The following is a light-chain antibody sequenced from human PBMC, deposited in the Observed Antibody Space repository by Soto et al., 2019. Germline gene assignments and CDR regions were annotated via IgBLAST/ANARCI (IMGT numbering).Light chain of an antibody. Sequence: EIVLTQSPGTLSLSPGERATLSCRASQSVSSIYLAWYQQKPGQSPRLLIYGASSRATGIPDRFSGSGSGTDFTLTISRLEPEDFAVYYCQQYSSSRLTFGQGTKVEI. CDR3: QQYSSSRLT. CDR1: QSVSSIY. V-gene: IGKV3-20*01. J-gene: IGKJ1*01. CDR2: GAS.